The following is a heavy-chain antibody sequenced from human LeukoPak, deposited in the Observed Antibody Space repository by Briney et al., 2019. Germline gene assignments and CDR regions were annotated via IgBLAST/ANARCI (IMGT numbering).Heavy chain of an antibody. CDR1: GFTFSSYW. Sequence: GGSLRLSCAASGFTFSSYWMHWVRQAPGKGLVWVSRINSDGSSTSYADSVKGRFTISRDNAKNTRYLQMNSLRAEDTAVYYCARGAYCGGDCYDPSFDYWGQGTLVTVSS. CDR2: INSDGSST. CDR3: ARGAYCGGDCYDPSFDY. D-gene: IGHD2-21*02. V-gene: IGHV3-74*01. J-gene: IGHJ4*02.